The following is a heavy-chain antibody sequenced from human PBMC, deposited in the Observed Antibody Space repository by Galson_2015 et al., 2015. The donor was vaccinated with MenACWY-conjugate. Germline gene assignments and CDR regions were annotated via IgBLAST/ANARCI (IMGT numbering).Heavy chain of an antibody. Sequence: SLRLSCAASGFTFSDYCMHWVRQAPGKGLVWVSRLCGDGSGKTYAGSVKGRFSISMDNAKTTLYLQRNSLRAEDTAMYYCGRIGTPYNFGSPWGQGTLVTVSS. D-gene: IGHD1-1*01. CDR3: GRIGTPYNFGSP. V-gene: IGHV3-74*01. J-gene: IGHJ5*02. CDR1: GFTFSDYC. CDR2: LCGDGSGK.